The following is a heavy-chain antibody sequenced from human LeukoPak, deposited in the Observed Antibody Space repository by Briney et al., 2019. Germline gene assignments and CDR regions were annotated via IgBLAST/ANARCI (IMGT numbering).Heavy chain of an antibody. CDR3: LRDLIR. D-gene: IGHD3-10*01. V-gene: IGHV3-48*03. Sequence: GGSLRLSCVASGFTFSSFEMNWVRQAPGKGLEWVSYISSSGTTIYYADSVKGRFTISRDNARNTLYLQMNSLRAEDTAVYYCLRDLIRGDQGTLVTVSS. J-gene: IGHJ4*02. CDR1: GFTFSSFE. CDR2: ISSSGTTI.